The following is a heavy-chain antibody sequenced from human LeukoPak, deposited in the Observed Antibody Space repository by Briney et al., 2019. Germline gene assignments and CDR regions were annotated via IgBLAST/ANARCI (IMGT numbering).Heavy chain of an antibody. CDR1: GFTFSKAW. Sequence: GGSLRLSCAASGFTFSKAWMNWVRQAPGKGLEWVGRIKSKTDGGTIDHAAPVKGRFTIPRDDLKNMMYLQMNSLKTEDTAVYYCSTDYYGSGRPGFGYWGQGSLVTVSS. V-gene: IGHV3-15*07. J-gene: IGHJ4*02. D-gene: IGHD3-10*01. CDR2: IKSKTDGGTI. CDR3: STDYYGSGRPGFGY.